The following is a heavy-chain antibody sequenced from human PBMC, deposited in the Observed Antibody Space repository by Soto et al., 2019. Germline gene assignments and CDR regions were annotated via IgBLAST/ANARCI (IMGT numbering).Heavy chain of an antibody. D-gene: IGHD3-22*01. CDR2: IYFRGTT. V-gene: IGHV4-59*01. J-gene: IGHJ4*02. CDR3: ARMNYYDTSGYPFDY. CDR1: GGSISSYC. Sequence: SETLSLTCTVSGGSISSYCWSWIRQPPGKGLEWIGYIYFRGTTNYNPSLKSRVTMSADTSKNQFSLKLNSVTAADTAVYYCARMNYYDTSGYPFDYWGQGMMVTVSS.